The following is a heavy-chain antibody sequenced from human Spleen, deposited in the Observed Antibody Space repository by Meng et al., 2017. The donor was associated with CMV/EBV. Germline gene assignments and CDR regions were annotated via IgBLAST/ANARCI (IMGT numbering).Heavy chain of an antibody. CDR3: ARDSYGVDYAFDI. J-gene: IGHJ3*02. D-gene: IGHD4-17*01. V-gene: IGHV6-1*01. Sequence: SQTLSLTCVISGDSVSSNSAAWNCIRQSPSRGLEWLGRTYNRSKWYNDYALYVKSRITINPDTSKNQFSLQLNSVTPEDTAVYYFARDSYGVDYAFDIWGQGTMVTVSS. CDR1: GDSVSSNSAA. CDR2: TYNRSKWYN.